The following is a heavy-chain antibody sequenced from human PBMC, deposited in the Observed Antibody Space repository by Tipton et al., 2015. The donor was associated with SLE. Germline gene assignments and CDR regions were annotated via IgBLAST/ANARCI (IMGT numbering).Heavy chain of an antibody. CDR1: GGSFSGYS. V-gene: IGHV4-34*01. CDR3: ARGAKERITLVRVRPYFSDY. D-gene: IGHD3-10*01. J-gene: IGHJ4*01. Sequence: TLSLTCAVYGGSFSGYSWSWIRQPPGKGLEWIGQTNPSGNTNYNPSLKSRVTISVDTSNNQLSLKLTSVTAADTAVYYCARGAKERITLVRVRPYFSDYWGPGSLVTVSS. CDR2: TNPSGNT.